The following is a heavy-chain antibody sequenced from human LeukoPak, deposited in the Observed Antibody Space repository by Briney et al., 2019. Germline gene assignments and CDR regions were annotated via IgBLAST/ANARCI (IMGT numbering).Heavy chain of an antibody. CDR2: IYPGDSDT. Sequence: RGESLQISCKGSGYSFTSYWIGWVRQLPGKGLEWMGIIYPGDSDTRYSPSFQGQVTISADKSISTAYLQWSSLKASDTAMYYCARIDYGDYENWFDPWGQGTLVTVSS. D-gene: IGHD4-17*01. V-gene: IGHV5-51*01. CDR1: GYSFTSYW. CDR3: ARIDYGDYENWFDP. J-gene: IGHJ5*02.